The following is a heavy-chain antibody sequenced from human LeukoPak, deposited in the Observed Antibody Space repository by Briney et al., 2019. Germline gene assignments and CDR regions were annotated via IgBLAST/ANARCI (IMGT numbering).Heavy chain of an antibody. D-gene: IGHD1-7*01. J-gene: IGHJ6*02. CDR1: GFTFSSYA. CDR2: ISYDGSNK. CDR3: ASLYNWNYVELPMDV. Sequence: GGSLRLSCAASGFTFSSYAMHWVRQAPGKGLEWVAVISYDGSNKYYADSVKGRFTISRDNSKNTLYLQMNSLRDEDTAVYYCASLYNWNYVELPMDVWGQGTTVTVSS. V-gene: IGHV3-30-3*01.